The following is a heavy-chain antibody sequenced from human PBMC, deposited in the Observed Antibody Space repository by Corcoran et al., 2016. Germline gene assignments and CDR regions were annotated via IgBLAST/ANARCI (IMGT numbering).Heavy chain of an antibody. CDR2: IHHSGRT. J-gene: IGHJ5*02. CDR3: ARDSSTRTTDLFDP. V-gene: IGHV4-4*02. D-gene: IGHD4-4*01. CDR1: RGSINTNDW. Sequence: QVQLQESGPGLVKPSGTLSLTCAVSRGSINTNDWWSWVRQSPGKGLEWIGEIHHSGRTHYNPSLESRVTMSIDTSKNQFSVKVRSVTVADTAVYYCARDSSTRTTDLFDPWGQGALVTVSS.